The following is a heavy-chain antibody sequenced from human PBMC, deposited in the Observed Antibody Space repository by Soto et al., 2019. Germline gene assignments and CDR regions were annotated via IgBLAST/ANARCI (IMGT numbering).Heavy chain of an antibody. CDR1: GSTFSTFA. CDR2: IIPLFGKA. V-gene: IGHV1-69*06. Sequence: GASVKVSCKAPGSTFSTFAFHWVRQAPGQVLESMGEIIPLFGKANYAQKFQGRVTFSADRSTKTVFMEVNRLKSDDTAVYYCVRRSINLPDYFQTGGQGTVVTVSS. CDR3: VRRSINLPDYFQT. D-gene: IGHD2-21*01. J-gene: IGHJ1*01.